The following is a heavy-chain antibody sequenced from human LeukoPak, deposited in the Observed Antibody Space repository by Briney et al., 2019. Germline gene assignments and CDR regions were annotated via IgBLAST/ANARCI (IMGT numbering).Heavy chain of an antibody. CDR2: IKQDGSGK. CDR3: ARDGIAAAVRRLDY. J-gene: IGHJ4*02. Sequence: GGSLRLSCAASGFTFSSYWMSWVRQAPGKGLEWVANIKQDGSGKYYVDSVKGRFTISRDNAKNSLYLQMNSLRAEDTAVYYCARDGIAAAVRRLDYWGQGTLVTVSS. V-gene: IGHV3-7*01. CDR1: GFTFSSYW. D-gene: IGHD6-13*01.